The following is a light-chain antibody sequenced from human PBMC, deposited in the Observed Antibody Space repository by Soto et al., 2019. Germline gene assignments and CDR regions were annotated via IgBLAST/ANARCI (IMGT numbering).Light chain of an antibody. CDR1: QSVGKY. CDR3: QQRGNRPPWT. Sequence: EIVMAQSPATLSFSPGERATLCCRASQSVGKYLVWYQLKPGQAPRLLIYDASNRATGIPARFSGSGSGTDFTLTISSLEPEDFAVYYCQQRGNRPPWTFGQGTKVDIK. V-gene: IGKV3-11*01. J-gene: IGKJ1*01. CDR2: DAS.